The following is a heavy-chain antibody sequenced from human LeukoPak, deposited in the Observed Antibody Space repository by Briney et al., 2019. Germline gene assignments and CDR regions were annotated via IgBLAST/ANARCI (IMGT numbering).Heavy chain of an antibody. V-gene: IGHV4-38-2*02. Sequence: SETLSLTCTVSGYSISSGYFWGWIRQPPGKGLECIGTIYHSGGTYYNPSLKSRVTISVDTSKNQFSLKLNSVTAADTAVYYCARIYSSSWFLNWFDPWGQGTLVTVSS. J-gene: IGHJ5*02. CDR1: GYSISSGYF. CDR3: ARIYSSSWFLNWFDP. D-gene: IGHD6-13*01. CDR2: IYHSGGT.